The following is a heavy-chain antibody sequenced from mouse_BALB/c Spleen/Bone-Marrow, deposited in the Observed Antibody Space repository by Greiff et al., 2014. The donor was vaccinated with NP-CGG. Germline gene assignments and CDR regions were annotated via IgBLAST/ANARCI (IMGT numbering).Heavy chain of an antibody. CDR1: GFSLTSYG. V-gene: IGHV2-9*02. CDR3: ARITTATGAMDY. D-gene: IGHD1-2*01. Sequence: VQLVESGPGLVAPSQSLSISCTVSGFSLTSYGVHWVRQPPGKGLEWLGVIWADGSTNYNSALMSRLSISKDNSKNQVFLKMNSLQTDDTAMYYCARITTATGAMDYWGQGTSVTVSS. CDR2: IWADGST. J-gene: IGHJ4*01.